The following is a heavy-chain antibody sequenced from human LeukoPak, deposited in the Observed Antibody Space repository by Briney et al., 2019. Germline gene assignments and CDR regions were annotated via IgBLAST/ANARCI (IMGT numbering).Heavy chain of an antibody. Sequence: GGSLRLSCAASGFTFSSYGMHWVRQAPGKGLEWVAVISYDGSNKYYADSVKGRFTISRDNSKNTLYLQMNSLRAEDTAVYYCARAGSPITMVRGVFDYWGQGTLVTVSS. CDR1: GFTFSSYG. CDR3: ARAGSPITMVRGVFDY. J-gene: IGHJ4*02. D-gene: IGHD3-10*01. CDR2: ISYDGSNK. V-gene: IGHV3-30*03.